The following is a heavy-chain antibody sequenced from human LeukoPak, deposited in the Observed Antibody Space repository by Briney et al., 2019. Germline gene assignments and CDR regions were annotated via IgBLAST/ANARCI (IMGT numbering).Heavy chain of an antibody. CDR3: ARSAYSSGWYWFDP. D-gene: IGHD6-19*01. CDR2: IYHSGST. V-gene: IGHV4-30-2*01. CDR1: GGSISSGGYS. Sequence: SQTLSLTCAVSGGSISSGGYSWRWLRQPPGKGLEWIGYIYHSGSTYCNPSLKSRVTISVDRSKNQISLKLSSVTAADMAVYYCARSAYSSGWYWFDPWGQGTLVTVSS. J-gene: IGHJ5*02.